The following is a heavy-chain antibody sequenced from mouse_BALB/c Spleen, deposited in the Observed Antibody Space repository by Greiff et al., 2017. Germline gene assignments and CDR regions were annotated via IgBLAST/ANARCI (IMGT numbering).Heavy chain of an antibody. J-gene: IGHJ1*01. CDR3: ARRSLQGYFDV. CDR1: GYSITSGYY. D-gene: IGHD1-2*01. CDR2: ISYDGSN. Sequence: VQLKESGPGLVKPSQSLSLTCSVTGYSITSGYYWNWIRQFPGNKLEWMGYISYDGSNNYNPSLKNRISITRDTSKNQFFLKLNSVTTEDTATYYCARRSLQGYFDVWGAGTTVTVSS. V-gene: IGHV3-6*02.